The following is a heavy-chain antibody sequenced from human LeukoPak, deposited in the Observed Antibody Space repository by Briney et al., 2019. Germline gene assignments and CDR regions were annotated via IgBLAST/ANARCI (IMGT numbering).Heavy chain of an antibody. J-gene: IGHJ4*02. CDR2: GSESGGT. Sequence: SETLSLTCAVYGGSLNGHYWSWIRQPPGKGLEWIGEGSESGGTKFNPSLKSRVTISADTSKNQFSLKVKSVTAADTAVYYCARHGGARVTLVEVYYFDYWGQGTLVTVSS. V-gene: IGHV4-34*01. CDR3: ARHGGARVTLVEVYYFDY. CDR1: GGSLNGHY. D-gene: IGHD3-10*01.